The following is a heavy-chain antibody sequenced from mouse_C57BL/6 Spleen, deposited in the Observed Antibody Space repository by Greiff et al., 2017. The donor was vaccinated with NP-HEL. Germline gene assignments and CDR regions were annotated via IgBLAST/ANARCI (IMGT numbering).Heavy chain of an antibody. J-gene: IGHJ1*03. CDR3: AKGYYYGSSYVYWYFDV. CDR2: IYPGDGDT. D-gene: IGHD1-1*01. V-gene: IGHV1-82*01. CDR1: GYAFSSSW. Sequence: QVQLQQSGPELVKPGASVKISCKASGYAFSSSWMNWVKQRPGKGLEWIGRIYPGDGDTNYNGKFKGKATLTADKSSSTAYMQLSSLTSEDSAVYFCAKGYYYGSSYVYWYFDVWGTGTTVTVSS.